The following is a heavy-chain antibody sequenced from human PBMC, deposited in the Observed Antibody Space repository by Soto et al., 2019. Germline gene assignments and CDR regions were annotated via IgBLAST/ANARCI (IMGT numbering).Heavy chain of an antibody. Sequence: ASVKVSCKASGYTFTSYGISWVRQAPGQGLEWMGWISAYNGNTNYAQKLQGRVTMTTDTSTSTVYMELRSLISDDSAVYYCAREWDNKSEHSSGWYDDFWGQGTLVTVSS. CDR3: AREWDNKSEHSSGWYDDF. J-gene: IGHJ4*02. CDR1: GYTFTSYG. CDR2: ISAYNGNT. V-gene: IGHV1-18*01. D-gene: IGHD6-19*01.